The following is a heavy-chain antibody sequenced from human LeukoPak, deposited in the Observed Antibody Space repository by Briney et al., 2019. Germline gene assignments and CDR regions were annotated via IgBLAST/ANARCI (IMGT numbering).Heavy chain of an antibody. J-gene: IGHJ5*02. Sequence: GESLKISCQGSGYNFSNYWIGWVRQMPGKGLEWMGIIYPGDSDTRYSPSFQGQVTISVDRSINTAHLQWSSLKASDTAMYYCARRSSAWNWFDPWGQGTLVTVSS. V-gene: IGHV5-51*01. CDR3: ARRSSAWNWFDP. CDR2: IYPGDSDT. CDR1: GYNFSNYW. D-gene: IGHD6-25*01.